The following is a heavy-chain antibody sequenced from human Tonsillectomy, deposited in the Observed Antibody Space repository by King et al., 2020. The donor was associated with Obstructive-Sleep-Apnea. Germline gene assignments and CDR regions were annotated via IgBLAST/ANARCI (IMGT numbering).Heavy chain of an antibody. CDR3: TSALGTRALRDNWFDL. V-gene: IGHV3-21*06. J-gene: IGHJ5*02. CDR1: GLIFNDYD. Sequence: VQLVESGGGLVKPGGSLRLSCAPSGLIFNDYDMNWVRQAPGKGLEWVSSITTTSHYIYYADSVKGRFTISRDNANNLLYLQMNSLRAEDTAMYYCTSALGTRALRDNWFDLWGQRTLVTVSS. D-gene: IGHD6-13*01. CDR2: ITTTSHYI.